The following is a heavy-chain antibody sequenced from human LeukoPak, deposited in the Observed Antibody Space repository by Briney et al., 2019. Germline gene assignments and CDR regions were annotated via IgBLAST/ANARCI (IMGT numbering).Heavy chain of an antibody. V-gene: IGHV1-18*01. Sequence: EASVKVSCKASGYTFTNYGISWVRQAPGQGLEWMGGISAYNGNTNYAQKLQGRVTMTTDTSTSTAYMELRSLRSDDTAVYYCARDRPTMIRGVKDYRGQGTLVSVSS. CDR2: ISAYNGNT. CDR3: ARDRPTMIRGVKDY. J-gene: IGHJ4*02. D-gene: IGHD3-10*01. CDR1: GYTFTNYG.